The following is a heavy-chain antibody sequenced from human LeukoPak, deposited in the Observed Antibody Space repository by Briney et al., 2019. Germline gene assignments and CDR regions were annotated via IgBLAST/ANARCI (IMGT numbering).Heavy chain of an antibody. CDR2: FDPEDGET. Sequence: ASVKVSCKVSGYTLTELPMHWVRQAPGKGLEWMGGFDPEDGETIYAQKFQGRVTMTEDTSTDTAYMELSSLRSEDTAVYYCATDRYYGGNSDPFDYWGQGTLVTVSS. V-gene: IGHV1-24*01. CDR3: ATDRYYGGNSDPFDY. J-gene: IGHJ4*02. D-gene: IGHD4-23*01. CDR1: GYTLTELP.